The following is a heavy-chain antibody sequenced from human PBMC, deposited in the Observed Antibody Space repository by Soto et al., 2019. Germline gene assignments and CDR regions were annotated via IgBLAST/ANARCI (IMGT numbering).Heavy chain of an antibody. J-gene: IGHJ6*03. CDR1: GFTFSSYG. CDR3: ARDGFCSSTSCVYGRSLYYYYYMDV. D-gene: IGHD2-2*03. V-gene: IGHV3-33*01. CDR2: IWYDGSNK. Sequence: GESLKISCAASGFTFSSYGMHWVRQAPGKGLEWVAVIWYDGSNKYYADSVKGRFTISRDNSKNTLYLQMNSLRAEDTAVYYCARDGFCSSTSCVYGRSLYYYYYMDVWGKGTTVTVSS.